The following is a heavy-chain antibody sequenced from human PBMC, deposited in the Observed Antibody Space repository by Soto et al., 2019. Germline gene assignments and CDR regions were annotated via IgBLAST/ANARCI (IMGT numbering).Heavy chain of an antibody. CDR1: GFTFSSYA. CDR3: ARDGDIVVVPAGIRDMYYYYYGMDV. J-gene: IGHJ6*02. CDR2: ISYDGSNK. D-gene: IGHD2-2*02. V-gene: IGHV3-30-3*01. Sequence: PGGSLRLSCAASGFTFSSYAMHWVRRAPGKGLEWVAVISYDGSNKYYADSVKGRFTISRDNSKNTLYLQMNSLRAEDTAVYYCARDGDIVVVPAGIRDMYYYYYGMDVWGQGTTVTVSS.